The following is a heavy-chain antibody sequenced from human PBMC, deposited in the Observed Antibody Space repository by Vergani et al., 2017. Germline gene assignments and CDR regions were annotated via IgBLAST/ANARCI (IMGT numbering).Heavy chain of an antibody. Sequence: VQLVESGGGLVQPGGSLRLSCAASGFTFSDYYMSWIRQAPGKGLEWVSYISSSGSTIYYADSVKGRFTISRDNAKNSLYLQMNSLRAEDTAVYYCARTHLGYSSGWYPPETDAFDIWGQGTMVTVSS. CDR3: ARTHLGYSSGWYPPETDAFDI. CDR1: GFTFSDYY. J-gene: IGHJ3*02. V-gene: IGHV3-11*01. D-gene: IGHD6-19*01. CDR2: ISSSGSTI.